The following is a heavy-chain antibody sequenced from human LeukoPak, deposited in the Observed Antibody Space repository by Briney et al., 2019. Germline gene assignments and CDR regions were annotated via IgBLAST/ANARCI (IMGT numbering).Heavy chain of an antibody. J-gene: IGHJ4*02. V-gene: IGHV3-23*01. CDR2: ISGSGGST. CDR1: GFTFSSYA. Sequence: GGSLRLSCAASGFTFSSYAMSWVRQAPGKGLEWVSTISGSGGSTYYADSVKGRSTISRDNSKNTLYLQMNSLRAEDTAVYYCAKVGLYSSTWRRFDYWGQGTLVTVSS. CDR3: AKVGLYSSTWRRFDY. D-gene: IGHD6-13*01.